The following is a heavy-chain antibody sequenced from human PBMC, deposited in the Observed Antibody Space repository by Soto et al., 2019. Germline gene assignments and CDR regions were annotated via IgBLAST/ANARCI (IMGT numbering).Heavy chain of an antibody. J-gene: IGHJ6*02. V-gene: IGHV3-15*01. Sequence: GGSLRLSCAASGFTFSNAWMSCVRQAPGKGLEWVGRIKSKTGRETTHYAAPVKGRFSISRDDSKNTLYLQMDSLKTEDTAVYYCTTTPTVTSDSYYYYGLDVWGQGTTVTVSS. D-gene: IGHD4-4*01. CDR1: GFTFSNAW. CDR2: IKSKTGRETT. CDR3: TTTPTVTSDSYYYYGLDV.